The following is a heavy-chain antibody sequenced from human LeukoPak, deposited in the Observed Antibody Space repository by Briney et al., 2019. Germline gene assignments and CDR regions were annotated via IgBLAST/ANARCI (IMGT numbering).Heavy chain of an antibody. D-gene: IGHD6-19*01. J-gene: IGHJ4*02. CDR2: INHSGST. Sequence: SSETLSLTCAVYGGSFSGYYWCWIRLPQPTGLERVGVINHSGSTNYNPSLKSRVTISVDTSKNQFSLKLCSVTAADTAVYYCAAIGYSSGWYYFDYWGEGSLVTVSS. CDR1: GGSFSGYY. CDR3: AAIGYSSGWYYFDY. V-gene: IGHV4-34*01.